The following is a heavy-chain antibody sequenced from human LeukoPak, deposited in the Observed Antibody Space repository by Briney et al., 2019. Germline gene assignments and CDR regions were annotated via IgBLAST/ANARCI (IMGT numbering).Heavy chain of an antibody. CDR1: GGSITSYY. D-gene: IGHD4-17*01. Sequence: PSETLSLTCTVSGGSITSYYWSWIRQPPGKGLEWIGYISYSGNTNYNPSLKTRVTMSVDTSKNQFSLKLSSVTAADTAVYYCARGPLTMTRGFDPWGQGTLVTVSS. CDR2: ISYSGNT. V-gene: IGHV4-59*12. J-gene: IGHJ5*02. CDR3: ARGPLTMTRGFDP.